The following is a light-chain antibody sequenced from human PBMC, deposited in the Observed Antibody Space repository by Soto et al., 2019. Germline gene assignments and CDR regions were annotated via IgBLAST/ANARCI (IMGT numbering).Light chain of an antibody. CDR1: QSVSSN. Sequence: EIVMTQSPATLSVSPGERATLSCRASQSVSSNLAWYQQKPGQAPRLLIYGASTRATGVPVRFSGSGSGTEFTLTISSLQSEDFAVHYCQHYNNWPPWTFGQGTKVESK. CDR2: GAS. V-gene: IGKV3-15*01. CDR3: QHYNNWPPWT. J-gene: IGKJ1*01.